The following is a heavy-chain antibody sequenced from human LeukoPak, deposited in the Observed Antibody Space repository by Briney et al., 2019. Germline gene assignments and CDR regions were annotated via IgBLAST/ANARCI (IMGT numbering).Heavy chain of an antibody. Sequence: GTSVKVSCKASGFTFTSSAVQWVRQARGQRLEWIGWIVVGSGNTNYAQKFQERVTITRDMSTSTAYMELSSLRSEDTAVYYCARETSVLGGMDVWGQGTTVTVSS. V-gene: IGHV1-58*01. CDR3: ARETSVLGGMDV. D-gene: IGHD3-3*02. CDR1: GFTFTSSA. CDR2: IVVGSGNT. J-gene: IGHJ6*02.